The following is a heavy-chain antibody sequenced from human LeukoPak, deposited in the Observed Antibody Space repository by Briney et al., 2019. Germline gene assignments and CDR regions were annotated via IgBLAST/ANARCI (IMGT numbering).Heavy chain of an antibody. D-gene: IGHD3-10*01. CDR2: VYYSGST. V-gene: IGHV4-59*08. CDR1: GGSINNYY. J-gene: IGHJ3*02. CDR3: ARLLAGEYDPFDI. Sequence: SETLSLTCTVSGGSINNYYWSWIRQPPGKGLEWIGYVYYSGSTNYNPSLKSRVTISLDTSKNHFSLSLSSVTAADTAVYYCARLLAGEYDPFDIWGQGTMVTVSS.